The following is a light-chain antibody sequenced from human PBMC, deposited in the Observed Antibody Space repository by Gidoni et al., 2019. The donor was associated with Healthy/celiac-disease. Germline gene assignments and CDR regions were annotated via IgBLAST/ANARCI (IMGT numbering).Light chain of an antibody. CDR1: SSDVGGYNY. J-gene: IGLJ1*01. CDR2: DVS. CDR3: SSYTSNSTLGFYV. V-gene: IGLV2-14*03. Sequence: QSALTQPASVSGSSGLSIPISCTGPSSDVGGYNYVPCYQQHPGKAPKLMIYDVSYRPSGVSNRFSGSNSGNSASLTISRIQAEDEDDYYCSSYTSNSTLGFYVFGTGTKVTVL.